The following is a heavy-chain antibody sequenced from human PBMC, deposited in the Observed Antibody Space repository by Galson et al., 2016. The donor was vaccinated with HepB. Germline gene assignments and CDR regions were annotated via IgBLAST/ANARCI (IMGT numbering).Heavy chain of an antibody. CDR3: AKEYCRGGSCHVDS. CDR2: ISGSSGTT. D-gene: IGHD2-15*01. J-gene: IGHJ4*02. V-gene: IGHV3-23*01. Sequence: SLRLSCAASGFAFFDYAMTWVRQAPGKGLGWVSGISGSSGTTDYVDSVKGRFTISRDNSKNTVYLQMNSLRAEDTAVYYCAKEYCRGGSCHVDSWGQGTLVTVSS. CDR1: GFAFFDYA.